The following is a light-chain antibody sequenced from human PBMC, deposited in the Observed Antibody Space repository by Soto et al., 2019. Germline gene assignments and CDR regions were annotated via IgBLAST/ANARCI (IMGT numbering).Light chain of an antibody. CDR3: QQYGSSPT. CDR1: QSVSNNY. Sequence: EIVMTESPATLSVSPGDRATLSCRASQSVSNNYLAWYKQKPGQAPRLLIYGESNRATGIQDRFSGSGSGTDFTLTISRLEPEDFAVYDCQQYGSSPTFGQGTRLEIK. CDR2: GES. J-gene: IGKJ5*01. V-gene: IGKV3-20*01.